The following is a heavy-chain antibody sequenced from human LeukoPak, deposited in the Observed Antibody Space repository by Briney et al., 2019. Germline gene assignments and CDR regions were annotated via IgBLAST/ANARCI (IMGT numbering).Heavy chain of an antibody. V-gene: IGHV3-23*01. Sequence: GGSLRLSCAASGFAFSSYAMSWVRQAPGKGLERVSTIRGGGDGTSYADSVKGRFTISRDNSKNTLYLQMDSLRAEDTAIYYCAKSLRSASHYHFGYWGQGNLVRVPS. CDR2: IRGGGDGT. D-gene: IGHD3-3*01. J-gene: IGHJ4*01. CDR1: GFAFSSYA. CDR3: AKSLRSASHYHFGY.